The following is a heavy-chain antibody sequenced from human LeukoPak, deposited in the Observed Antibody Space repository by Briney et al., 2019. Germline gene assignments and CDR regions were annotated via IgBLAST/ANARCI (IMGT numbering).Heavy chain of an antibody. J-gene: IGHJ4*02. D-gene: IGHD5-12*01. V-gene: IGHV4-59*01. CDR2: IYSSGDT. Sequence: KPSETLSITCNVSGGSISSYCWDWIRQPPGKGLEWIGYIYSSGDTNYNPSLKSRVIISVDTSKNQFSLKVMSVTAADTAVYYCARRISGYDYFDYWGQGTLVTVSS. CDR3: ARRISGYDYFDY. CDR1: GGSISSYC.